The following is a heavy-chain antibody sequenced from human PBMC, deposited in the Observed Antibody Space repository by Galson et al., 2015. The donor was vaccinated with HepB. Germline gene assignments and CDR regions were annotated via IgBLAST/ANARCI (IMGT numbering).Heavy chain of an antibody. Sequence: SLRLSCAASGFTFSSYGMHWVRQAPGKGLEWVAVIWYDGSNKYYADSVKGRFTISRDNSKNTLYLQMNSLRAEDTAVYYCARAGGDIVVVPAAGDAFDIWGQGTMVTVSS. CDR1: GFTFSSYG. CDR2: IWYDGSNK. V-gene: IGHV3-33*01. D-gene: IGHD2-2*01. CDR3: ARAGGDIVVVPAAGDAFDI. J-gene: IGHJ3*02.